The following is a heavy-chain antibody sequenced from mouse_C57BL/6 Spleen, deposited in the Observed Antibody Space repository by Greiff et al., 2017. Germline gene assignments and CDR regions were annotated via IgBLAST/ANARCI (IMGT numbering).Heavy chain of an antibody. CDR3: ARRYPFAY. J-gene: IGHJ3*01. CDR2: INPGSGGT. V-gene: IGHV1-54*01. CDR1: GYAFTNYL. Sequence: QVQLQQSGAELVRPGTSVKVSCKASGYAFTNYLIEWVKQRPGQGLEWIGVINPGSGGTNYNEKFKGKATLTADKSSSTAYMQLSSLTSEDSAVYFCARRYPFAYWGQGTLVTVSA.